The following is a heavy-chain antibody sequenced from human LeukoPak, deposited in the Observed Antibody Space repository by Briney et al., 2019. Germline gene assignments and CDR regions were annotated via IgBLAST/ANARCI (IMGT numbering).Heavy chain of an antibody. J-gene: IGHJ4*02. CDR3: AREGGRTVAGTFDN. V-gene: IGHV3-33*01. Sequence: PGGSLRLSCAASGFILSTHGMHWVRQAPGKGLEWVAGMWYDGSREDYADSVKGRFTISRDNSKNTLYMEVNSLRAEDTAVYYCAREGGRTVAGTFDNWGQGTLVTVSS. CDR1: GFILSTHG. CDR2: MWYDGSRE. D-gene: IGHD6-19*01.